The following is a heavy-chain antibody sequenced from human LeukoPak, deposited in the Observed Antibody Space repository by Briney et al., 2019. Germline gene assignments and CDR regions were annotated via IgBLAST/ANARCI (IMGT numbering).Heavy chain of an antibody. CDR3: ARDYGDYYFDY. D-gene: IGHD4-17*01. V-gene: IGHV4-39*01. CDR2: IYYSGST. J-gene: IGHJ4*02. Sequence: SETLSLTYTVSGGSISSSSYSWGWIRQPPGKGLEWIGSIYYSGSTYYNPSLKSRVTISVDTSKNQFSLKLSSVTAADTAVYYCARDYGDYYFDYWGQGTLVTVSS. CDR1: GGSISSSSYS.